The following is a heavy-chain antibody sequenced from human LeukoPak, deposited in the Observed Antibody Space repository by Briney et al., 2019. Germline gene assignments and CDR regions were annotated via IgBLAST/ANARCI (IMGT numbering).Heavy chain of an antibody. J-gene: IGHJ4*02. Sequence: GGSLRLSCAASGFTFSSYSMNWVRQAPGKGLEWVSSISSSSSYIYYADSVKGRFTISRDNAKNSLYLQMNSLRAEDTAVYYCARDSMGDDYGGNDYWGQGTLVTVS. D-gene: IGHD4-23*01. CDR1: GFTFSSYS. CDR3: ARDSMGDDYGGNDY. CDR2: ISSSSSYI. V-gene: IGHV3-21*01.